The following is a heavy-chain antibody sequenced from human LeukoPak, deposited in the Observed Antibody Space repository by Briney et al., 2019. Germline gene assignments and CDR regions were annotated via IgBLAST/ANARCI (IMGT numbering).Heavy chain of an antibody. D-gene: IGHD3-10*01. CDR2: IYHSGST. Sequence: PSETLSLTCTVSGGSISSYYWSWIRQPPGKGLEWIGYIYHSGSTYYNPSLKSRVTISVDRSKNQFSLKLSSVTAADTAVYYCARDRSMARGVEPPLVAFDIWGQGTMVTVSS. CDR3: ARDRSMARGVEPPLVAFDI. J-gene: IGHJ3*02. CDR1: GGSISSYY. V-gene: IGHV4-59*12.